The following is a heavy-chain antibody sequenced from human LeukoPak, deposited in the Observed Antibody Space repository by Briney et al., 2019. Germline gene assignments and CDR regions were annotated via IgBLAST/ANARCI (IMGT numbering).Heavy chain of an antibody. CDR1: GFTFSSYA. CDR2: ISASGGST. V-gene: IGHV3-23*01. J-gene: IGHJ4*02. Sequence: PGGSLRLSCAASGFTFSSYAMSWVRQAPGKGLEWVSAISASGGSTYYADSVKGRFTISRDNSQNTLYLQVNSLRAEDTAVYYCASLVNDYFDYWGQGTLVTVSS. CDR3: ASLVNDYFDY.